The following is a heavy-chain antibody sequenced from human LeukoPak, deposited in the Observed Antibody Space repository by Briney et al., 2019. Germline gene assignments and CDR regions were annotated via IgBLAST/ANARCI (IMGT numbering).Heavy chain of an antibody. CDR2: IKSKTDGGTT. J-gene: IGHJ4*02. D-gene: IGHD6-6*01. CDR3: TTEAYSSSSGGFDY. V-gene: IGHV3-15*01. CDR1: GFTFSNAW. Sequence: PGRSLRLSCAASGFTFSNAWMSWVRQAPGKGLEWVGRIKSKTDGGTTDYAAPVKGRFTISRDDSKNTLYLQMNSLKTEDTAVYYCTTEAYSSSSGGFDYWGQGTLVTVSS.